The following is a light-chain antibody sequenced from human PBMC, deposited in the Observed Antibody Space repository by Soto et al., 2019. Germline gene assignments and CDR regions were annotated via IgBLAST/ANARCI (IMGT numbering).Light chain of an antibody. V-gene: IGLV2-8*01. CDR2: EVS. J-gene: IGLJ2*01. CDR1: SNDIGGYNY. Sequence: QSALTQPPSASGSPGQSVTISCTGTSNDIGGYNYVSWYQQHPGKAPQLMIYEVSKRPSGVPDRFSGSKSGNTASLTVSGLQAEDEADYYCSSYAGSRVIFGGGTKLTAL. CDR3: SSYAGSRVI.